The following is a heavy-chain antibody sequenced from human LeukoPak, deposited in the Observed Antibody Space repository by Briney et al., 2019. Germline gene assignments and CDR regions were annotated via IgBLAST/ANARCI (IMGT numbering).Heavy chain of an antibody. J-gene: IGHJ4*02. CDR1: GYTFTSYD. CDR2: MNTNSGNT. D-gene: IGHD3-22*01. V-gene: IGHV1-8*01. Sequence: ASVKVSCKASGYTFTSYDINWVRQAAGQGLEWMGWMNTNSGNTDYAQKFQGRVTMTRNTSKSTAYMELSSLRSEDTAVYYCARGPTIDYYDSSGPYSAAGGYEIDYWGQGTLVTVSS. CDR3: ARGPTIDYYDSSGPYSAAGGYEIDY.